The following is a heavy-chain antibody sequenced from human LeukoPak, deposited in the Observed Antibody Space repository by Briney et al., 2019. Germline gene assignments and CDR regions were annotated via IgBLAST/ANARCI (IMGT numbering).Heavy chain of an antibody. Sequence: ASVKVSCKASGGSFTSFAISWVRQAPGQGLDWMGRIIPVLGKADYAQKFQGRVTITADKSTSTAYMELSSLRSEDTAVYYCATPRSGYDWGQGSLVTVSS. CDR2: IIPVLGKA. CDR3: ATPRSGYD. J-gene: IGHJ4*02. D-gene: IGHD5-12*01. V-gene: IGHV1-69*04. CDR1: GGSFTSFA.